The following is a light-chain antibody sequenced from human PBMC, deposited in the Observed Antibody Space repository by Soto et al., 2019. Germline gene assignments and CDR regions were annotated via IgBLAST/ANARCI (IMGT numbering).Light chain of an antibody. CDR1: RSNIGAGYD. Sequence: QAVVTQPPSVSGAPGQRVTISCTGSRSNIGAGYDVHWYQQLPGTAPKLLIYGNSNRPSGVPDRFSGSKSGTSASLAITGIQAEDEADYYCQSYDSSLSGWVFGGGTQLTVL. J-gene: IGLJ3*02. V-gene: IGLV1-40*01. CDR3: QSYDSSLSGWV. CDR2: GNS.